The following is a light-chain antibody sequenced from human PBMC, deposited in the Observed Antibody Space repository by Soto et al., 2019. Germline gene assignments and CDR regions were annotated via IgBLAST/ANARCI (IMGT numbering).Light chain of an antibody. CDR3: QTWGTGIWL. Sequence: QSVLTQSPSASASLGASVKLTCTLSSGHSSYAIAWHQQQPEKGPRYLMKLNSDGSHSKGDGIPDRFSGSSSGAERYLTISSLQSEDDADYFCQTWGTGIWLFGGGTKLTVL. CDR2: LNSDGSH. CDR1: SGHSSYA. V-gene: IGLV4-69*01. J-gene: IGLJ3*02.